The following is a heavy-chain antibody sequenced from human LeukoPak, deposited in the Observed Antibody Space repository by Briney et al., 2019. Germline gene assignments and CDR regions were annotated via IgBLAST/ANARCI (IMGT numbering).Heavy chain of an antibody. J-gene: IGHJ3*02. CDR2: INPSGGSP. CDR1: GYTFTSYY. CDR3: AREEICSVTNCPRGGALDI. V-gene: IGHV1-46*01. D-gene: IGHD2-2*01. Sequence: ASVKVSCKASGYTFTSYYMHWVRQAPGQGLEWMGIINPSGGSPTYAQKFQGRVTMTGDTSTSTVYMELSSLRSEDTAVYYCAREEICSVTNCPRGGALDIWGQGTMVTVSS.